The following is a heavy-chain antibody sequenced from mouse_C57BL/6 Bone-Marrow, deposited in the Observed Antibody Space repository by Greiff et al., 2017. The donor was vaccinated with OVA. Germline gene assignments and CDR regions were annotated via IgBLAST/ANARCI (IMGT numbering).Heavy chain of an antibody. J-gene: IGHJ3*01. V-gene: IGHV5-4*03. CDR1: GFTFSSYA. D-gene: IGHD4-1*01. CDR3: ARTNWDWFAY. CDR2: ISDGGSYT. Sequence: EVMLVESGGGLVKPGGSLKLSCAASGFTFSSYAMSWVRQTPEKRLEWVATISDGGSYTYYPDNVKGRVTISRDNDKNNLYLQMSHLKSEDTAMYYCARTNWDWFAYWGQGTLVTVSA.